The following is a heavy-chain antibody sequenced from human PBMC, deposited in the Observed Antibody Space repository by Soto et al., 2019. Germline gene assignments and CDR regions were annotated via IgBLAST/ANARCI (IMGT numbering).Heavy chain of an antibody. CDR3: ARDDYSQDNWFDP. CDR2: ISYDGSNK. CDR1: GFTFSSYA. V-gene: IGHV3-30-3*01. Sequence: LRLSCAASGFTFSSYAMHWVRQAPGKGLEWVAVISYDGSNKYYADSVKGRFTISRDNSKNTLYLQMNSLRAEDTAVYYCARDDYSQDNWFDPWGQGTLVTVS. D-gene: IGHD4-4*01. J-gene: IGHJ5*02.